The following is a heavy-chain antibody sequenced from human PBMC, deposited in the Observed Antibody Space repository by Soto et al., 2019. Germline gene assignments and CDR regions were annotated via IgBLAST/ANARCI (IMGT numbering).Heavy chain of an antibody. CDR3: VRRQRDSGPNGDY. CDR1: GFSLSTSGMG. Sequence: SGPTLVNPTETLTLTCTFSGFSLSTSGMGVVWIRQPPGKALEWLALIYWHDDKRYSPSLSNRLTVTKDDSKNQVVLTMTDMEPVDTATYYCVRRQRDSGPNGDYWGQGFLVTVSS. D-gene: IGHD3-10*01. J-gene: IGHJ4*02. V-gene: IGHV2-5*01. CDR2: IYWHDDK.